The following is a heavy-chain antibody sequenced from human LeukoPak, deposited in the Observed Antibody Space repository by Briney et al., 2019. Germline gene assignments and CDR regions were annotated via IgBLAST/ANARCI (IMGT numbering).Heavy chain of an antibody. V-gene: IGHV4-39*07. D-gene: IGHD2-15*01. CDR2: IYYSGST. CDR1: GGSISSSSYY. J-gene: IGHJ6*02. CDR3: ARVPPRYCSGGSCYEVRYYGMDV. Sequence: SETLSLTCTVSGGSISSSSYYWGWIRQPPGKGLEWIGSIYYSGSTYYNPSLKSRVTISVDTSKNQFSLKLSSVTAADTAVYYCARVPPRYCSGGSCYEVRYYGMDVWGQGTTVTVSS.